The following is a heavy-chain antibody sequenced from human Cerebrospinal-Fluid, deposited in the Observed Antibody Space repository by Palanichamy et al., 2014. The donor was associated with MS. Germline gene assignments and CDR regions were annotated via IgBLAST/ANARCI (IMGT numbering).Heavy chain of an antibody. CDR2: ISHSGST. J-gene: IGHJ4*02. CDR1: GGSFSGYY. CDR3: ARGRNEPYVTVWYYCDS. V-gene: IGHV4-34*01. Sequence: QVQLQQWGAGLLKPSETLSLTCAVSGGSFSGYYWSWIRQSPEKGLEWIGQISHSGSTNYNPSLKSRVAISIGARNQFSLELTSVTAADTAVYYCARGRNEPYVTVWYYCDSWGQGTLVTVSS. D-gene: IGHD2-15*01.